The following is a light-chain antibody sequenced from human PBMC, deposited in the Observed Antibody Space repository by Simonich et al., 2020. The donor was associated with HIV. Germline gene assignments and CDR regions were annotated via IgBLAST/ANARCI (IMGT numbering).Light chain of an antibody. J-gene: IGKJ3*01. V-gene: IGKV1D-8*03. CDR1: QDISSY. CDR2: GAS. CDR3: QQSYSTPFT. Sequence: IWMTQSPSLLPASTGDRVTISFRLRQDISSYLAGYQENPGKAPELLIYGASTLQSGVPSRFSGSGSGTNFTLTISSLQPEDFATYYCQQSYSTPFTFGPGTKVDIK.